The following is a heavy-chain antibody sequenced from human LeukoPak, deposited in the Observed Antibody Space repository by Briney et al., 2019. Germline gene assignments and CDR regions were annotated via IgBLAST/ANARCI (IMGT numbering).Heavy chain of an antibody. J-gene: IGHJ4*02. D-gene: IGHD3-10*01. CDR2: VNHSGRT. Sequence: KPSETLSPTCAVYGASFSGYYWSWIRQPPGKGLEWLGEVNHSGRTNYNPSLKSRVTISVDTSKNQFSLKLSSVTAADTAVYYSAGPLHYYGSGSRPRAIDYWGQGTLVTVSS. CDR1: GASFSGYY. CDR3: AGPLHYYGSGSRPRAIDY. V-gene: IGHV4-34*01.